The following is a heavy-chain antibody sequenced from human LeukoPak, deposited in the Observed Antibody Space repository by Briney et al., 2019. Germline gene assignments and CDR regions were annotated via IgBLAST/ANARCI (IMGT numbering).Heavy chain of an antibody. D-gene: IGHD1-14*01. Sequence: GASVKVSCKASGNTFTGYYMHWVRQAPGQGLEWMGRINPNIGGTIYAQKFQGRVNMTRDTSISTAYMELSSLRSDDTAVYYCARGYNRNWDNWFGHWGQGTLVTVSS. CDR2: INPNIGGT. CDR1: GNTFTGYY. J-gene: IGHJ5*02. V-gene: IGHV1-2*06. CDR3: ARGYNRNWDNWFGH.